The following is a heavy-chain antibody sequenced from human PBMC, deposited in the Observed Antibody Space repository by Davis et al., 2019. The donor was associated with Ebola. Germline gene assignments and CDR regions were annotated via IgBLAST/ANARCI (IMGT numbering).Heavy chain of an antibody. J-gene: IGHJ4*02. CDR3: ARRYQWLVRY. D-gene: IGHD6-19*01. CDR1: GGSFSGYY. Sequence: PSETLSLTCAVYGGSFSGYYWSWIRQPPGKGLEWIGEINHSGSTNYNPSLKSRVTISVDTSKNQFSLKLSSVTAADTAVYYCARRYQWLVRYWGQGTLVTVSS. V-gene: IGHV4-34*01. CDR2: INHSGST.